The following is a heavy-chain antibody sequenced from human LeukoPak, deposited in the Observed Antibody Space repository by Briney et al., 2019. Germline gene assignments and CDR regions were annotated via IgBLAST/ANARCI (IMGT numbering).Heavy chain of an antibody. CDR3: ARGPYVTMTPVVIPYYFDY. CDR2: IYYSGSS. J-gene: IGHJ4*02. V-gene: IGHV4-30-4*08. Sequence: PSETLSLTCTVSGGSISSGDYYWSWIRQPPGKGLEWIGYIYYSGSSHYNPSLKGRGTISVDTSKNQFSLKLSSVTAADTAVYYCARGPYVTMTPVVIPYYFDYWGQGTLVTVSS. D-gene: IGHD3-22*01. CDR1: GGSISSGDYY.